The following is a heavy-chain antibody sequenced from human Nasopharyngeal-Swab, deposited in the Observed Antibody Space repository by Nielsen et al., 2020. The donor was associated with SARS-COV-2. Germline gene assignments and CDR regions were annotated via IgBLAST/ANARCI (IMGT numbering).Heavy chain of an antibody. D-gene: IGHD4-11*01. Sequence: GESLKISCAASGFTFNSFAMSWVRQAPGKGLEWVSGISGGGDSTHYADSVKGRFTISRDNSKNTLYLQMNSLRAEDTAVYYCAKVPSTVTTLPPDYWGQGTLVTVSS. CDR1: GFTFNSFA. CDR2: ISGGGDST. V-gene: IGHV3-23*01. J-gene: IGHJ4*02. CDR3: AKVPSTVTTLPPDY.